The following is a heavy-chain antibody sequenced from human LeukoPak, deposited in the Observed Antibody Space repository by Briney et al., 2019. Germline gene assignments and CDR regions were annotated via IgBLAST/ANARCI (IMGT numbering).Heavy chain of an antibody. CDR1: GFTFSSYW. V-gene: IGHV3-23*01. Sequence: GGSLRLSCAASGFTFSSYWMTWVRQAPGKGLEWVSAISGSGGSTYYADSVKGRFTISRDNSKNTLYLQMNSLRAEDTAVYYCAKVQSPLYYYDSSGYYMDAFDIWGQGTMVTVSS. J-gene: IGHJ3*02. CDR2: ISGSGGST. D-gene: IGHD3-22*01. CDR3: AKVQSPLYYYDSSGYYMDAFDI.